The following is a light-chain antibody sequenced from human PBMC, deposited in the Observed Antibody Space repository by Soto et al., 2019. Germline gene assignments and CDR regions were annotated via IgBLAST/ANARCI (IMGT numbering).Light chain of an antibody. J-gene: IGKJ3*01. CDR2: KAS. V-gene: IGKV1-5*03. CDR3: QQYNSYSPAT. CDR1: QSISSW. Sequence: DIQMTQSPSTLSASVGDRVTMTCRASQSISSWLAWYQQKPGKAPKLLIYKASSLESGVPSRFSGSGSGTEFTLTISSLQTDDFATYYCQQYNSYSPATFGPGTKVDI.